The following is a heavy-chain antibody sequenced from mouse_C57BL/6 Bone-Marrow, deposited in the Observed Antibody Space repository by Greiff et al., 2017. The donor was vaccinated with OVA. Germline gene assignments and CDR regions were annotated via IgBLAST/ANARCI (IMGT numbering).Heavy chain of an antibody. D-gene: IGHD1-1*01. CDR3: AGHGGVVRAMDY. V-gene: IGHV5-12*01. Sequence: EVHLVESGGGLVQPGGSLKISCAASGFTFSDYYMYWVRQTPEKRLEWVAYISNGGGSTYYPDTVKGRFTIARDNAKNTLYLQMSRLKSEDTAMYCCAGHGGVVRAMDYWGQGTSVTVSS. J-gene: IGHJ4*01. CDR2: ISNGGGST. CDR1: GFTFSDYY.